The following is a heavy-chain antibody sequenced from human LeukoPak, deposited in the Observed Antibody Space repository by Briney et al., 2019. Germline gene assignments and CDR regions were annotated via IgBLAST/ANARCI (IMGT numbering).Heavy chain of an antibody. CDR2: ISSSSSYI. CDR1: GFTFSSYS. D-gene: IGHD3-22*01. CDR3: AGTRYYYDSSGYYGFDY. Sequence: GGSLRLSCAASGFTFSSYSMNWVRQAPGKGLEWVSSISSSSSYIYYADSVKGRFTISRDNAKNSLYLQMNSLRAEDTAVYYCAGTRYYYDSSGYYGFDYWGQGTLVTVSS. V-gene: IGHV3-21*01. J-gene: IGHJ4*02.